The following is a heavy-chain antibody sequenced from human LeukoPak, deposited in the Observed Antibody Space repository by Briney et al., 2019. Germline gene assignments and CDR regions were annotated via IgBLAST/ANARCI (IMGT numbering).Heavy chain of an antibody. V-gene: IGHV1-2*02. CDR3: ARGAYDSSGYYYYYYMDV. Sequence: GASVKVSCKASGYTFTGYYMHWVRQAPGQGLEWMGWINPNSGGTNYAQKFQGRVTMTRDTSASTAYMELSSLRSEDMAVYYCARGAYDSSGYYYYYYMDVWGKGTTVTVSS. CDR2: INPNSGGT. CDR1: GYTFTGYY. J-gene: IGHJ6*03. D-gene: IGHD3-22*01.